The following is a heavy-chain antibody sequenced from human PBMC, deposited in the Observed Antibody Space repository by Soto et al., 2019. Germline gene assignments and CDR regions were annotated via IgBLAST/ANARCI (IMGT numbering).Heavy chain of an antibody. D-gene: IGHD3-10*02. Sequence: PGGSLRLSCAASGFTFTNYWIHWVRQAPGQGLVWVSRINSDGSGIRYADSVKGRFTISRDNAKNTVDLRMNSLRAEDTAVFYCAREGFTMLGGSGMDVWGQGTTVTVSS. J-gene: IGHJ6*02. V-gene: IGHV3-74*01. CDR1: GFTFTNYW. CDR3: AREGFTMLGGSGMDV. CDR2: INSDGSGI.